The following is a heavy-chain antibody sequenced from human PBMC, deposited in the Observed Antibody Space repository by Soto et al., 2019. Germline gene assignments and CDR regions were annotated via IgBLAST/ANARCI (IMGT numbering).Heavy chain of an antibody. Sequence: QVQLQESGPGLVKPSETLSLTCTVSGGSISSYYWSWIRQPPGTGLEWIGYIYYSGSTNYNPSLKSRVTISVDTSKNQFSLKLSSVTAADTAVYYCASRTTGTNKYYYGMDVWGQGTTVTVSS. V-gene: IGHV4-59*01. D-gene: IGHD1-1*01. CDR3: ASRTTGTNKYYYGMDV. J-gene: IGHJ6*02. CDR2: IYYSGST. CDR1: GGSISSYY.